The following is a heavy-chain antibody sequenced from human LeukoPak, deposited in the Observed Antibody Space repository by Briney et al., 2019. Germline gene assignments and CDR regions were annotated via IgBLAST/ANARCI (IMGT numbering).Heavy chain of an antibody. CDR1: GFTFSSYA. CDR2: ISYDGSNK. CDR3: AKDSGMDV. V-gene: IGHV3-30-3*01. J-gene: IGHJ6*02. Sequence: GGSLRLSCAASGFTFSSYAMHWVRQAPGKGLEWVAVISYDGSNKYYADSVKGRFTISRDNSKNTLYLQMNSLRAEDTAVYYCAKDSGMDVWGQGTTVTVSS.